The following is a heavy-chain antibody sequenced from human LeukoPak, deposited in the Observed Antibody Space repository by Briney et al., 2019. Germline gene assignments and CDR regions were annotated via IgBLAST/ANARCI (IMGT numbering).Heavy chain of an antibody. CDR3: ARDRGFGYCSGGSCYSGVDY. CDR1: GFTVSSNY. D-gene: IGHD2-15*01. Sequence: PGGSLRLSCAASGFTVSSNYMSWVRQAPGKGLEWVSVIYSGGSTYYADSVKGRFTISRDNSKNTLYLQMNSLRAEDTAVYYCARDRGFGYCSGGSCYSGVDYWGQGTLVTVSS. V-gene: IGHV3-53*01. CDR2: IYSGGST. J-gene: IGHJ4*02.